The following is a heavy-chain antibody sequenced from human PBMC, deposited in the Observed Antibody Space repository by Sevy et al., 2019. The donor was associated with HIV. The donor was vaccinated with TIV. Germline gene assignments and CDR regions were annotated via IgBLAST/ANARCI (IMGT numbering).Heavy chain of an antibody. V-gene: IGHV3-30-3*01. D-gene: IGHD6-13*01. J-gene: IGHJ4*02. Sequence: GGSLRLSCAASGFTFSSYAMHWVRQAPGKGLEWVAVISYDGSNKYYADSVKGRFTISRDNSKNTLYLQMNSLRAEDTAVYYCARDLSPGYSSWEGGYWGQGTLVTVSS. CDR1: GFTFSSYA. CDR2: ISYDGSNK. CDR3: ARDLSPGYSSWEGGY.